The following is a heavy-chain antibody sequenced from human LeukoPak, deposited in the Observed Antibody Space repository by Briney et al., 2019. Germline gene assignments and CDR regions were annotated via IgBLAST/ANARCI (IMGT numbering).Heavy chain of an antibody. J-gene: IGHJ4*02. Sequence: ASVKVSCKASGYTFTCYYMHWVRQAPGQGLEWMGWINPNSGGTNYAQKFQGRVTMTRDTSISTAYMELSRLRSDDTAVYYCARESGQVATIQFDYWGQGTLVTVSS. V-gene: IGHV1-2*02. CDR2: INPNSGGT. CDR3: ARESGQVATIQFDY. CDR1: GYTFTCYY. D-gene: IGHD5-12*01.